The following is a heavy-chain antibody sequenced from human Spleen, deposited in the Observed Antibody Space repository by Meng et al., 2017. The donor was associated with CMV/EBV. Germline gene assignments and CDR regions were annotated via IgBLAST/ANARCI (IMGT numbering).Heavy chain of an antibody. J-gene: IGHJ5*02. CDR2: INHSGST. D-gene: IGHD1-1*01. V-gene: IGHV4-34*02. Sequence: QVQLQQWGAGLLKPSETLSLTCAVYGESFSGYYWSWIRQPPGKGLQWIGEINHSGSTNYNPSLKSRVTISVDTSKNQFSLKLSSVTAADTAVYYCARGPFSFDPWGQGTLVTVSS. CDR1: GESFSGYY. CDR3: ARGPFSFDP.